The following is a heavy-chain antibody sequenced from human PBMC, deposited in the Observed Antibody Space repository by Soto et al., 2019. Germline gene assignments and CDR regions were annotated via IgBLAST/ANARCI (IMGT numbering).Heavy chain of an antibody. CDR2: IYFTGST. D-gene: IGHD6-19*01. CDR3: ARDWGSSGWPN. V-gene: IGHV4-31*03. Sequence: QVQLQESGPGLVKPSETLTLTCTVSGHSLSSGGYYWSWIRQHPEKGLEWVGYIYFTGSTLYNPSLTSRPAMSLDTSKNRFSRKLGSVTAADTAIYYCARDWGSSGWPNWGQGTLVTVSS. J-gene: IGHJ4*02. CDR1: GHSLSSGGYY.